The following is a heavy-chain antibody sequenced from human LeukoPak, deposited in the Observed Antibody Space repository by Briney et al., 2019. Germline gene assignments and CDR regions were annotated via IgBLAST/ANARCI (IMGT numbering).Heavy chain of an antibody. J-gene: IGHJ4*02. CDR1: GGSISSSNW. Sequence: NPSGTLSLTCAVSGGSISSSNWWSWVRQPPGKGLEWIGEIYHSGSTNYNPSLKTRVTISVATSKNLFSLNLSSVTAADTAVYYCARAPFRSNWYVTDWGQGTLVTVSS. CDR2: IYHSGST. V-gene: IGHV4-4*02. D-gene: IGHD6-13*01. CDR3: ARAPFRSNWYVTD.